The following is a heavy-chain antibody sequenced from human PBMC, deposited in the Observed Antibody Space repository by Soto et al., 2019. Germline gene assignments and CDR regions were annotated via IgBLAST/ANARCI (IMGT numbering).Heavy chain of an antibody. CDR1: GFTFNTFA. V-gene: IGHV3-23*01. D-gene: IGHD1-1*01. CDR2: ISGISRDT. Sequence: EVRLLESGGGLVQPGGSLRLSCAASGFTFNTFAMGWVRQDPGKGLEWDSLISGISRDTYYADSVKGRFTISRDNSKNTLYLQMNSLRAEDTAVYYCATQDFRGSTGTTWGQGTLVTVSS. J-gene: IGHJ4*02. CDR3: ATQDFRGSTGTT.